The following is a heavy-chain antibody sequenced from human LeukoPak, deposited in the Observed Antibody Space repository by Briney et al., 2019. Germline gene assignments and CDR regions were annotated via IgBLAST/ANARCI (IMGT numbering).Heavy chain of an antibody. Sequence: GRSLSLSCAASGFTFDDYAMHWVRQAPGKGLEWVSGISWNSGSIGYADSVKGRFTISRDNAKNSLYLQMNSLRAEDTALYYCAHEDYWGQGTLVTVSS. CDR2: ISWNSGSI. CDR3: AHEDY. CDR1: GFTFDDYA. V-gene: IGHV3-9*01. J-gene: IGHJ4*02.